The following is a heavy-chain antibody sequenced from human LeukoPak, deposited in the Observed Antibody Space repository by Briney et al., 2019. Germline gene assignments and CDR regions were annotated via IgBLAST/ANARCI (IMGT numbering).Heavy chain of an antibody. Sequence: ASVKVSCKASGYTFTGYYMHWVRQAPGQGLEWRGWINPNSGGTNYAQKFQGRVTMTRDTSISTAYMELSRLRSDDTAVYYCAEGYYYDSSGYYSGLWAFDIWGQGTMVTVSS. J-gene: IGHJ3*02. V-gene: IGHV1-2*02. CDR1: GYTFTGYY. CDR3: AEGYYYDSSGYYSGLWAFDI. D-gene: IGHD3-22*01. CDR2: INPNSGGT.